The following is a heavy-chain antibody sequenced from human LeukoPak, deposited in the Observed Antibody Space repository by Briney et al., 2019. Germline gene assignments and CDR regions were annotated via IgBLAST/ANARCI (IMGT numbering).Heavy chain of an antibody. CDR3: ARRYSSHHDAFAI. Sequence: ASVRVSCKASGYTFTGYYMHWVRQAPGQGREWMGWINPNSGGTNYAQKFQGRVTMTRDTSIGTAYMELSRLRSDDTAVYYCARRYSSHHDAFAIWGQGTMVTVSS. D-gene: IGHD3-9*01. CDR2: INPNSGGT. J-gene: IGHJ3*02. CDR1: GYTFTGYY. V-gene: IGHV1-2*02.